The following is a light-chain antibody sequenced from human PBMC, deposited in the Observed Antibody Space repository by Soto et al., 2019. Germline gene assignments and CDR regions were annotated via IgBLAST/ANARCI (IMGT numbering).Light chain of an antibody. Sequence: EILLTQSPGTLSLSPGERATLSCRASQSVRNSYLAWYQQKPGQAPRLLIYGASGRATGIPDRFGGSGSGTDFTLTISRLEPEDFAVYYCQQYGSSPYTFGQGTKLEI. J-gene: IGKJ2*01. CDR1: QSVRNSY. CDR3: QQYGSSPYT. CDR2: GAS. V-gene: IGKV3-20*01.